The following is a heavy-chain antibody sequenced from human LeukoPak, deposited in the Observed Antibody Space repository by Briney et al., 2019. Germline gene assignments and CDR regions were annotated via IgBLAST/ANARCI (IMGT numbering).Heavy chain of an antibody. D-gene: IGHD2-15*01. Sequence: GGSLRLSCAASGFTFSSYSMNWVRQAPGKGLVWVGRIRSKSDGATTDYAAPVKGRFTISRDDSKNTLYLQIHSLETEDTAMYYCTTDGLYSIDNWGQGTLVTVSS. CDR2: IRSKSDGATT. CDR1: GFTFSSYS. CDR3: TTDGLYSIDN. V-gene: IGHV3-15*01. J-gene: IGHJ4*02.